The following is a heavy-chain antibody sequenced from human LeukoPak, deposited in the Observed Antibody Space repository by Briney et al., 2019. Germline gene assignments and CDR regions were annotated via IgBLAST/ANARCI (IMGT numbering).Heavy chain of an antibody. V-gene: IGHV3-11*06. D-gene: IGHD3-22*01. CDR1: LFTFSDYY. CDR3: AKGSDYYFYFDF. CDR2: ISSRSNYA. Sequence: GGSLRLSCAASLFTFSDYYMTWIRQAPGKGLEWVSYISSRSNYANYADSVKGRFTIYRDNAKNSLNLQMNSLRAEDTAVYYCAKGSDYYFYFDFWGQGTQVTVSS. J-gene: IGHJ4*02.